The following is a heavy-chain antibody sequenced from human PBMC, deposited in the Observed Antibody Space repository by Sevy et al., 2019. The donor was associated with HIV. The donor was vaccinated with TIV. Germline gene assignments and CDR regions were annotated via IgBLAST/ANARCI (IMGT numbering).Heavy chain of an antibody. D-gene: IGHD3-10*01. CDR1: GFTFSDYY. Sequence: GGSLRLSCAASGFTFSDYYMSWIRQAPGKGLEWVSYISSSSSYTNYADSVKGRFTISRDNAKNSLYLQMNSLRAEDTAVYYCARHRAHGSGSLQDWGQGTLVTVSS. CDR3: ARHRAHGSGSLQD. CDR2: ISSSSSYT. J-gene: IGHJ4*02. V-gene: IGHV3-11*06.